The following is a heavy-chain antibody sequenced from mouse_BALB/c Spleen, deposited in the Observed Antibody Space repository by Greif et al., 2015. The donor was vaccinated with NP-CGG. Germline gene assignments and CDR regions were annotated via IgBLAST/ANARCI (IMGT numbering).Heavy chain of an antibody. CDR3: ARRTGTEAMDY. V-gene: IGHV1-84*02. CDR2: IYPGSGNT. D-gene: IGHD4-1*01. CDR1: GYTFTDYY. J-gene: IGHJ4*01. Sequence: VQVVESGPELVKPGASVKISCKASGYTFTDYYINWVKQKPGQGLEWIGWIYPGSGNTKYNEKFKGKATLTVDTSSSTAYMQLSILTSEDTAVYFCARRTGTEAMDYWGQGTSVTVSS.